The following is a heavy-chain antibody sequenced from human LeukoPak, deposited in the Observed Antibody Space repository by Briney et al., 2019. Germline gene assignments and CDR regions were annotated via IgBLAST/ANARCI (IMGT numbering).Heavy chain of an antibody. Sequence: GGSLRLSCAASGFTVSSNYMSWVRQAQGKGLEWVSVIYSGGSTYYADSVKGRFTISRDNSKNTLYLQMNSLRAEDTAVYYCARVGWRGYYFDYWGQGTLVTVSS. J-gene: IGHJ4*02. CDR3: ARVGWRGYYFDY. CDR2: IYSGGST. V-gene: IGHV3-53*01. D-gene: IGHD2-15*01. CDR1: GFTVSSNY.